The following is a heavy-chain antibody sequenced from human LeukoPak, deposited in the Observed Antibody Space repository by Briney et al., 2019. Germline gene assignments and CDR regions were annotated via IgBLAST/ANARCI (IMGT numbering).Heavy chain of an antibody. Sequence: GGSLRLSCAASGFTFDDYAMHWVRQAPGKGLEWVSLISWDGGSTYYADSVKGRFTISRDNSKNSLFLQLNSLRPEDTALYYCAKDIRGSTSWYGLDYWGQGTLVTVSS. CDR2: ISWDGGST. J-gene: IGHJ4*02. CDR1: GFTFDDYA. V-gene: IGHV3-43D*03. CDR3: AKDIRGSTSWYGLDY. D-gene: IGHD2-2*01.